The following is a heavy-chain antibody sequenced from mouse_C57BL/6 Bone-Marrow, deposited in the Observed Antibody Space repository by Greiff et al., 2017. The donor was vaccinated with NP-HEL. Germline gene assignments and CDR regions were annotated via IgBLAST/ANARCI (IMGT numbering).Heavy chain of an antibody. CDR2: VYPYNGGT. V-gene: IGHV1-36*01. CDR1: GFTFTDYY. D-gene: IGHD1-1*01. CDR3: AGGPLYYGSSYWYFDV. J-gene: IGHJ1*03. Sequence: VQLKESGPVLVKPGPSVKISCKASGFTFTDYYMHWVKQSHGKSLEWIGLVYPYNGGTSYNQKFKGKATLTVDTSSSTAYMELNSLTSEDSAVYYCAGGPLYYGSSYWYFDVWGTGTTVTVSS.